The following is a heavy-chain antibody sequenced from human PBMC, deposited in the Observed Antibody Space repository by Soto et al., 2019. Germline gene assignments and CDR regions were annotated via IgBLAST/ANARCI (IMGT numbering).Heavy chain of an antibody. V-gene: IGHV3-48*03. CDR2: ISSSGSTI. Sequence: PGGSLRLSCAASGFTFSSYEMNWVRQAPGKGLEWVSYISSSGSTIYYADSVKGRFTISRDNAKNSLYLQMNSLRAEGTAVYYCTRATPNYDFWSGPGYYYYYGMDVWGQGTTVTVS. J-gene: IGHJ6*02. CDR1: GFTFSSYE. D-gene: IGHD3-3*01. CDR3: TRATPNYDFWSGPGYYYYYGMDV.